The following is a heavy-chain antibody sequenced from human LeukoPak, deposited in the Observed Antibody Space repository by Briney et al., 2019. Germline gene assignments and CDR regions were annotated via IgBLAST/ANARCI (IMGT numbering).Heavy chain of an antibody. Sequence: QSGGSLRLSCAASGFTFSSYWMNWARQAPGKGLEWVASINHNGNVNYYVDSVKGRFTISRDNAKNSLYLQMNSLRAEDTAVYYCARDYCSSTSCYRGPPNWGQGTLVTVSS. D-gene: IGHD2-2*01. CDR1: GFTFSSYW. CDR3: ARDYCSSTSCYRGPPN. J-gene: IGHJ4*02. V-gene: IGHV3-7*01. CDR2: INHNGNVN.